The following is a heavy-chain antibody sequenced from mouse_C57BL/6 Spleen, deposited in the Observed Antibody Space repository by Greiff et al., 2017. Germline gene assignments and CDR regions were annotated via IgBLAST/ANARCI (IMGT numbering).Heavy chain of an antibody. CDR3: ASGEGPYYYAMDY. CDR2: INPSSGYT. CDR1: GYTFTSYT. V-gene: IGHV1-4*01. Sequence: VNVVESGAELARPGASVKMSCKASGYTFTSYTMHWVKQRPGQGLEWIGYINPSSGYTKYNQKFKDKATLTADKSSSTAYMQLSSLTSEDSAVYYCASGEGPYYYAMDYWGQGTSVTVSS. J-gene: IGHJ4*01. D-gene: IGHD2-13*01.